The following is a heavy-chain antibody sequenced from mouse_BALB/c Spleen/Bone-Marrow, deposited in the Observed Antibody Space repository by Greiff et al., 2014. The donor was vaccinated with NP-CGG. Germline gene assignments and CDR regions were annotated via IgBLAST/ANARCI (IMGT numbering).Heavy chain of an antibody. CDR2: IDPANGNT. Sequence: VQLQQSGAELVKPGASVKLSCTASGFNIKDTYMHWVKQRPELGLEWIGRIDPANGNTKYDPKFQGKATITADTSSNTAYLQLSSLTSEDTAVYYCASYRYAWYFDVWGAGTTVTVSS. J-gene: IGHJ1*01. CDR1: GFNIKDTY. D-gene: IGHD2-14*01. CDR3: ASYRYAWYFDV. V-gene: IGHV14-3*02.